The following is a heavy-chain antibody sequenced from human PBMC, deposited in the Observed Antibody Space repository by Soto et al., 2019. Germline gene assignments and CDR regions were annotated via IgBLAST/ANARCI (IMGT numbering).Heavy chain of an antibody. CDR1: GGSISSYY. V-gene: IGHV4-59*12. Sequence: SETLSLTCTVSGGSISSYYWSWIRQPPGKGLEWIGYIYYSGSTHYNPSLKSRVTISVDTSKNQFSLKLSSVTAADTAVYYCARAGYCSGGSCYSLYYFDYWGQGTLVTVSS. J-gene: IGHJ4*02. CDR3: ARAGYCSGGSCYSLYYFDY. CDR2: IYYSGST. D-gene: IGHD2-15*01.